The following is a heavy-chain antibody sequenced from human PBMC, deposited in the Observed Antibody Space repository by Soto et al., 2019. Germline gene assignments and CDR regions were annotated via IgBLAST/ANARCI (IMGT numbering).Heavy chain of an antibody. CDR3: ARDGTIPTVTTSGWFDP. CDR2: IYHSGNT. CDR1: CGSISSSNW. Sequence: QVQLQESGPGLVKPSGTLSLTCAVSCGSISSSNWWSCVRQPPGKGLGGIGEIYHSGNTTYHPSLKGRVTISVDKSKNQSSLKLRSVTAADPAVYYCARDGTIPTVTTSGWFDPWGQGTLVTVSS. D-gene: IGHD4-17*01. J-gene: IGHJ5*02. V-gene: IGHV4-4*02.